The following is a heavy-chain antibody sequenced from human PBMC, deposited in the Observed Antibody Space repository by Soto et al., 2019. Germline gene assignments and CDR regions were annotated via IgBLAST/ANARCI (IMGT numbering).Heavy chain of an antibody. Sequence: SETLSLTCTVSGGSISSYYWSWIRQPPGKGLEWIGYVHDSWGSHYNPSLKSRVAMSLDKIKNQFSLNLTSVTAADTAIYFCARGSGRYVYGSGTASSGMDVWGQGTTVTVSS. D-gene: IGHD3-10*01. V-gene: IGHV4-59*01. CDR1: GGSISSYY. J-gene: IGHJ6*02. CDR3: ARGSGRYVYGSGTASSGMDV. CDR2: VHDSWGS.